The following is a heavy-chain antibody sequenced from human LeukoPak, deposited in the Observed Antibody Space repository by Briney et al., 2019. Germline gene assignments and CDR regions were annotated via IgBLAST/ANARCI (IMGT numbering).Heavy chain of an antibody. CDR3: AARRSYYFDY. J-gene: IGHJ4*02. CDR2: IYYSGST. Sequence: SETLSLTCTVSGGSISSYYWSWIRQPPGKGLEWIGYIYYSGSTNYNPSLKSRVTISVDTSKNQFSLKLSSVTAADTAVYYCAARRSYYFDYWGQGTLVTVSS. V-gene: IGHV4-59*01. CDR1: GGSISSYY. D-gene: IGHD6-6*01.